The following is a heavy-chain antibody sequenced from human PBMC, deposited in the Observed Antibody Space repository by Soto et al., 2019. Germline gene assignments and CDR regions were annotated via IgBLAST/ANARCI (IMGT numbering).Heavy chain of an antibody. D-gene: IGHD6-25*01. Sequence: QLQLQESGPGLVKPSQTLSLTCTVSGHSMGNSYSFWAWVRQPPGKGLEWIGYIYSSGTAYFHPSLQSRVSISIDMSKNQFFLTMTSVTAADTAVYYCARLAADWGQGLLVTVSS. CDR3: ARLAAD. V-gene: IGHV4-30-4*01. CDR2: IYSSGTA. CDR1: GHSMGNSYSF. J-gene: IGHJ4*02.